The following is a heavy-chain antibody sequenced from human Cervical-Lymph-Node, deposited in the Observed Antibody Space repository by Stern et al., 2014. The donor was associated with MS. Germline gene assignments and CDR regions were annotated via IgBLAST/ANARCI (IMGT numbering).Heavy chain of an antibody. CDR2: IIPIFGTA. Sequence: QVQLVQSGAEVKKPGSSVKVSCKASGGTFSSYAISWVRQAPGQGLEWMGGIIPIFGTATYAQKFQGRVTITADESTSTAYMELSSLRSEDTAVYYCARDCSSTSCYGYYYYGMDVWGQGTTVTVSS. J-gene: IGHJ6*02. D-gene: IGHD2-2*01. V-gene: IGHV1-69*01. CDR1: GGTFSSYA. CDR3: ARDCSSTSCYGYYYYGMDV.